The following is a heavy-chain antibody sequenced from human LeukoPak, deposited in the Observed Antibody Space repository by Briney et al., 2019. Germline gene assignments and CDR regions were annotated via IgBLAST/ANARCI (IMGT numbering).Heavy chain of an antibody. J-gene: IGHJ6*03. CDR1: GGSISSYY. Sequence: SETLSLTCTVSGGSISSYYWSWIRQPAGKGLEWIGRIYTSGSTNYNPSLKSRVTMSVDTSKNQFSLKLSSVTAADTAVYYCARARGSLVYYYYYMDVWGKGTTVTVSS. CDR2: IYTSGST. D-gene: IGHD3-16*01. CDR3: ARARGSLVYYYYYMDV. V-gene: IGHV4-4*07.